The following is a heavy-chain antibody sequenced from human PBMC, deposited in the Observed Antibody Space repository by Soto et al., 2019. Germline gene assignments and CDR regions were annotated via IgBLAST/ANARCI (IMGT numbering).Heavy chain of an antibody. CDR3: ARVQYXFWSGYSRPYYYYGMDV. CDR1: GGSISSYY. D-gene: IGHD3-3*01. J-gene: IGHJ6*02. V-gene: IGHV4-59*01. Sequence: SETLSLTCTVSGGSISSYYWSWSRQPPGKGLEWIGYIYYSGSTNYNPSLKSRVTISVDTSKNQFSLKLSSVTAADTAVYYCARVQYXFWSGYSRPYYYYGMDVWGQGTTVTVSS. CDR2: IYYSGST.